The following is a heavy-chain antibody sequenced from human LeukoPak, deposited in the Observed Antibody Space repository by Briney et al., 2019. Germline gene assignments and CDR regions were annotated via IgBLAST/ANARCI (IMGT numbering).Heavy chain of an antibody. D-gene: IGHD6-6*01. V-gene: IGHV1-2*02. CDR2: INPNSGGT. CDR3: ATYDEYSSSSRPPDPIPIDY. J-gene: IGHJ4*02. Sequence: ASVKVSCKASGYTFTSYGISWVRQAPGQGLEWMGWINPNSGGTNYAQKFQGRVTMTRDTSISTAYMELSRLRSDDTAVYYCATYDEYSSSSRPPDPIPIDYWGQGTLVTVSS. CDR1: GYTFTSYG.